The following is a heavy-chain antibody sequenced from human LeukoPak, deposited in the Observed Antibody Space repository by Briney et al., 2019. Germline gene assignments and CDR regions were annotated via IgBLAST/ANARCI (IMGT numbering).Heavy chain of an antibody. Sequence: GGSLRLSCAASGFTFSSYAMHWVRQAPGKGLEWVAVISYDGSNKYYADSVKGRFTISRDNSKNTLYLQMNSLRAEDTAVYYCARVKKIRSGYGPLDYWGQGTLVTVSS. V-gene: IGHV3-30*04. D-gene: IGHD3-3*01. CDR3: ARVKKIRSGYGPLDY. J-gene: IGHJ4*02. CDR2: ISYDGSNK. CDR1: GFTFSSYA.